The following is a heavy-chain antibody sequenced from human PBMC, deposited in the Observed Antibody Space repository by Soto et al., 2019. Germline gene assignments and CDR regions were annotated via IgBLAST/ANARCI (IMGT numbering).Heavy chain of an antibody. V-gene: IGHV3-21*01. Sequence: GGSLRLSCAASGFTFSSYSMNWVRQAPGKGLEWVSSISSSSSYIYYADSVKGRFTISRDNAKNSLYLQMNSLRAEDTAVYYCARDNIRSSWSDYWGQGTLVTVSS. D-gene: IGHD6-13*01. J-gene: IGHJ4*02. CDR3: ARDNIRSSWSDY. CDR2: ISSSSSYI. CDR1: GFTFSSYS.